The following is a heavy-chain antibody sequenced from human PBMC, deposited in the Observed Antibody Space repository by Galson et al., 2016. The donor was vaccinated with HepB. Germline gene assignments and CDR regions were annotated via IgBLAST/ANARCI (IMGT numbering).Heavy chain of an antibody. CDR1: GFSFSSSW. Sequence: SLRLSCAASGFSFSSSWMQWVRQAPGKGLVWVSRIKSDGSVATYADSVKGRFTISRDNAKNTLYLQMNSLRAEDTALYYCAKTDWMDVWGKGTTVTVS. V-gene: IGHV3-74*03. CDR3: AKTDWMDV. J-gene: IGHJ6*03. CDR2: IKSDGSVA. D-gene: IGHD3-9*01.